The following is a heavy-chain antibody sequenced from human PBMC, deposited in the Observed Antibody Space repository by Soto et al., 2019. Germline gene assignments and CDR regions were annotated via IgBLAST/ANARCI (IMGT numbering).Heavy chain of an antibody. J-gene: IGHJ5*02. CDR2: IYYSGNP. CDR1: GGSISSGGYY. V-gene: IGHV4-31*03. Sequence: QVQLQESGPGLVKPSQTLSLTCTVSGGSISSGGYYWSWIRQHPGKGLEWIGYIYYSGNPYYNPSRKSRVAISVYTSKNQFSLKLSSVTAADTAVYYCSSYVWFGASRGFDPWGQGTLVTVSS. CDR3: SSYVWFGASRGFDP. D-gene: IGHD3-10*01.